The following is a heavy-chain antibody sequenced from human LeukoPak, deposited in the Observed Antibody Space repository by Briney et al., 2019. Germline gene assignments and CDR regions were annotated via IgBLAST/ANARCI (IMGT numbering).Heavy chain of an antibody. V-gene: IGHV3-7*03. Sequence: GGSLRLSCAVSGFNFRDHWMDWVRQAPGKGLGWVDHIKNDGSESYYVDSLKGRFSISRDNTNNALYLQMNSLRVEDTAVYYCAKNNGWFHLAQWGQGTLVTVSS. CDR1: GFNFRDHW. D-gene: IGHD6-19*01. CDR2: IKNDGSES. J-gene: IGHJ4*02. CDR3: AKNNGWFHLAQ.